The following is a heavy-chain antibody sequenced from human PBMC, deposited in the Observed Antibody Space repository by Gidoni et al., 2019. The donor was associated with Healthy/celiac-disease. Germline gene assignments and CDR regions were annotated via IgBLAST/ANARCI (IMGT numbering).Heavy chain of an antibody. CDR2: IRSKAYGGTT. D-gene: IGHD6-19*01. J-gene: IGHJ6*02. V-gene: IGHV3-49*05. CDR3: TRDPVIAVADYYYYGMDV. CDR1: GFTFGDYP. Sequence: EVQLVASGGGLVKPGRSLRLSCTASGFTFGDYPMSWFRQAPGKGLEWVGFIRSKAYGGTTEYAASVKGRFTISRDDSKSIAYLQMNSLKTEDTAVYYCTRDPVIAVADYYYYGMDVWGQGTTVTVSS.